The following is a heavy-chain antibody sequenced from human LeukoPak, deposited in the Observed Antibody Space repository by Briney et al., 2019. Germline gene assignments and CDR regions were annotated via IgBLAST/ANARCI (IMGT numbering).Heavy chain of an antibody. Sequence: SETLSLTCTVSGGSISTYYSSWIRQPPGKGLEWIGYVYYSGSTNYNPSLKSRVTISADTSKNQFSLRLSSVTAADTAVYYCARGLNNRKSGRRFDVFEIWGQGTMVTVSS. V-gene: IGHV4-59*01. J-gene: IGHJ3*02. D-gene: IGHD2/OR15-2a*01. CDR3: ARGLNNRKSGRRFDVFEI. CDR2: VYYSGST. CDR1: GGSISTYY.